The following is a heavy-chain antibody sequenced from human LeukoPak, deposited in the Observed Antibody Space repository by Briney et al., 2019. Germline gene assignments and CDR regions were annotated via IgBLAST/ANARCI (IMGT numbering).Heavy chain of an antibody. D-gene: IGHD3-3*01. CDR3: ARSRGGDFWSGYYSQPYGMDV. CDR1: GGSFSGYY. Sequence: SETLSLTCAVYGGSFSGYYWSWIRQPPGKGLEWIGEINHSGSTNYNPSLKSRVTISVDTSKNQFSLKLSFVTAADTAVYYCARSRGGDFWSGYYSQPYGMDVWGQGTTVTVSS. J-gene: IGHJ6*02. CDR2: INHSGST. V-gene: IGHV4-34*01.